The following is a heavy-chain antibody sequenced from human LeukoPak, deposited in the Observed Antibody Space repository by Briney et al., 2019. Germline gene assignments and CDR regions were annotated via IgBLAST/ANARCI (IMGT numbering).Heavy chain of an antibody. CDR1: GFTFSSYA. D-gene: IGHD2-2*01. CDR2: ISGSGGST. Sequence: GGSLRLSCAASGFTFSSYAMSWVRQAPGKGLEWVSAISGSGGSTYYADSVKGRFTISRDNSKNTLYLQMNSLRAEDTAIYYCAKAGYCSTTSCPPARLGDAFDIWGQGTMVTVSS. J-gene: IGHJ3*02. CDR3: AKAGYCSTTSCPPARLGDAFDI. V-gene: IGHV3-23*01.